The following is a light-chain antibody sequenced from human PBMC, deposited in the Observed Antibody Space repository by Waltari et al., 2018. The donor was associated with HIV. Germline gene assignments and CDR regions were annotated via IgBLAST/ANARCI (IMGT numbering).Light chain of an antibody. CDR3: QQYESWIT. CDR2: DAS. V-gene: IGKV3D-15*03. Sequence: EIVMTQSPATLSVSPGERATLSCRASQSVGSNLAWYQQKPGQAPRLLISDASIRATGIPARFSGGGSGTEFTLTISVLQSGDVALYYRQQYESWITFGQGTRLDIK. CDR1: QSVGSN. J-gene: IGKJ5*01.